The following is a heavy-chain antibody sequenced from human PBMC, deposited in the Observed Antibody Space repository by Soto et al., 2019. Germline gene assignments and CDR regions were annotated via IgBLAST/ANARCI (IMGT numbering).Heavy chain of an antibody. Sequence: QVQLVQSGVEVKKPGASVKVSCKASGYPFATYGINWVRRAPGQRLEWMGWINPYNGETNYAQNFQDRVTMSTDTSTNTADMELKSLRSDDTAVYYCARDPHEFWSAFFFDPWGQGTLVTVSS. V-gene: IGHV1-18*01. D-gene: IGHD3-3*01. CDR1: GYPFATYG. J-gene: IGHJ5*02. CDR3: ARDPHEFWSAFFFDP. CDR2: INPYNGET.